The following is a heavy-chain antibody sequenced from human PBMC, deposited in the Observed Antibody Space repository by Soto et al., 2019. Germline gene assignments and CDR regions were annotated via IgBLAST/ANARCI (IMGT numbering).Heavy chain of an antibody. CDR1: GYTFTDYY. CDR3: AKDQGGYMVSGMDV. Sequence: QVQLVQSRAEVKKPGASVNVSCKASGYTFTDYYIYWLRQAPGHGLEWMGWINPNSGATNYAHNFQGRVTMTRDTSIRAAYMELSRLRSDDTAVYYCAKDQGGYMVSGMDVWGQGTTVTVSS. J-gene: IGHJ6*02. CDR2: INPNSGAT. V-gene: IGHV1-2*02. D-gene: IGHD2-2*02.